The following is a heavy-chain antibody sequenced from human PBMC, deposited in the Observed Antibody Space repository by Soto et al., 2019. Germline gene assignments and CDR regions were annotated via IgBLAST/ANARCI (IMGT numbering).Heavy chain of an antibody. CDR2: ISYDGSNK. D-gene: IGHD2-21*02. V-gene: IGHV3-30-3*01. Sequence: GGSLRLSCAASGFTFSSYAMHWVRQAPGKGLEWVAVISYDGSNKYYADSVKGRFTISRDDSKNTLYLQMNSLRAEDTAVYYCARDRLGRVVTPFYYYYGMDVWGQGTTVTVSS. CDR3: ARDRLGRVVTPFYYYYGMDV. J-gene: IGHJ6*02. CDR1: GFTFSSYA.